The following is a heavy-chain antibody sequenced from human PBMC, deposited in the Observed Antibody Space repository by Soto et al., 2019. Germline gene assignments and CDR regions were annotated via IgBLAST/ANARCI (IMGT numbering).Heavy chain of an antibody. CDR2: TKNKANSYTT. CDR1: GFTFSDHY. D-gene: IGHD1-26*01. V-gene: IGHV3-72*01. Sequence: PGGSLRLSCAASGFTFSDHYMDWVRQAPGKGLEWVGRTKNKANSYTTEYAASVKGRFTISRDDSKNSLYLQMNSLKTEDTAVYYCARDRRGSYDYWGQGTLVTVSS. J-gene: IGHJ4*02. CDR3: ARDRRGSYDY.